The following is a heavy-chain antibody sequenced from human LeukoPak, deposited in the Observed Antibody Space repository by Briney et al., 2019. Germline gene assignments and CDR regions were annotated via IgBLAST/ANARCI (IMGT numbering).Heavy chain of an antibody. Sequence: SETLSLTCTVSGGSISNYYWSWIRQPPGKGLEWIGYIYYSGSTNYNPSLKSRVTISVDTSKNRFSLNLSSVTAADTAVYYCARSYFDSTAFDIWGQGTMVTVSS. V-gene: IGHV4-59*01. D-gene: IGHD3-22*01. CDR2: IYYSGST. CDR3: ARSYFDSTAFDI. CDR1: GGSISNYY. J-gene: IGHJ3*02.